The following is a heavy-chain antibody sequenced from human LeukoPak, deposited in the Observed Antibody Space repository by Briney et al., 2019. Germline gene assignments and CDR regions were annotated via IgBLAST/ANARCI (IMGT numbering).Heavy chain of an antibody. CDR1: GGSISSYY. V-gene: IGHV4-59*12. Sequence: PSETLSLTCTVSGGSISSYYWSWIRQPPGKGLEWIGYIYYSGSTNYNPSLKSRVTISVDTSKNQFSLKLSSVTAADTAVYYCARDLEDIVVVPAAIRYWGQGTLVTVSS. J-gene: IGHJ4*02. CDR3: ARDLEDIVVVPAAIRY. CDR2: IYYSGST. D-gene: IGHD2-2*01.